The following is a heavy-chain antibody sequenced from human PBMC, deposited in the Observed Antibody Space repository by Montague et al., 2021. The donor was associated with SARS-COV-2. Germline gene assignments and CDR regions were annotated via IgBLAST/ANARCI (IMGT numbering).Heavy chain of an antibody. CDR1: GFSISSGFY. CDR3: ARRGYTGSDYFDY. J-gene: IGHJ4*02. D-gene: IGHD5-12*01. CDR2: FYHSGST. V-gene: IGHV4-38-2*01. Sequence: SETLSLTCSVSGFSISSGFYCAWLRQSPGKLPEWIGTFYHSGSTHYNPSLKRRVTVSIDTSKNQFSLTVTSVTAADTAVYFCARRGYTGSDYFDYWGQGTLVTVSS.